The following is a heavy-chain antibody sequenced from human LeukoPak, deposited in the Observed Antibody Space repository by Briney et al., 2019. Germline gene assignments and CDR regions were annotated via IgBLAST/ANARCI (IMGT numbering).Heavy chain of an antibody. Sequence: ASVKVSCKASGYTFTSYDINWVRQATGQGLEWMGWMNPNSGNTGYAQKFQGRVTMTRNTSISTAYMELSSLRSEDTAVYYCARVRALRYFDSLLSEYYFDYWGQGTLVTVSS. CDR2: MNPNSGNT. V-gene: IGHV1-8*01. CDR1: GYTFTSYD. J-gene: IGHJ4*02. CDR3: ARVRALRYFDSLLSEYYFDY. D-gene: IGHD3-9*01.